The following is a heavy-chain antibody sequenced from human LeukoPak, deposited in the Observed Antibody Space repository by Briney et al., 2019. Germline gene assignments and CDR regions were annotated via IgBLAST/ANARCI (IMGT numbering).Heavy chain of an antibody. V-gene: IGHV1-2*02. CDR2: INANSGGT. J-gene: IGHJ4*02. Sequence: GASVKVSCKASGYTFTGYYMHWVRQAPGQGPEWMGWINANSGGTNYAQKFQGRVTMTRDTSISTAYMELSRLSFDDTAVYYCASGPSYYERSGYYYSDYWGQGTLVTVSS. CDR3: ASGPSYYERSGYYYSDY. CDR1: GYTFTGYY. D-gene: IGHD3-22*01.